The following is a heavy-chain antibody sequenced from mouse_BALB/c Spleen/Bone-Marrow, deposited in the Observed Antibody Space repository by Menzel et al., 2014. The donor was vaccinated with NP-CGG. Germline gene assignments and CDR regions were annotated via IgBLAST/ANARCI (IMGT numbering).Heavy chain of an antibody. Sequence: QVQLQQSGAELVKPGASVKLSCRASGYTFTNYYMYWVKQRPGQGLEWIGEINPSNGGINFNEKFKSKATLTVDKSSSTAYMQLSSLTSEDSAVYYCTRLPHWGQGTSVTVSS. CDR1: GYTFTNYY. CDR2: INPSNGGI. J-gene: IGHJ4*01. CDR3: TRLPH. V-gene: IGHV1S81*02. D-gene: IGHD5-1*01.